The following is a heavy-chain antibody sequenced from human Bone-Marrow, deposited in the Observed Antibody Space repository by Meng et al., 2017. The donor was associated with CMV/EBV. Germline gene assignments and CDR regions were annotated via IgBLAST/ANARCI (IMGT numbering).Heavy chain of an antibody. CDR2: IIPILGIA. V-gene: IGHV1-69*10. D-gene: IGHD2-2*01. CDR1: GGTFSSYA. Sequence: SVKVSCKASGGTFSSYAISWVRQAPGQGLEWMGGIIPILGIANYAQKFQGRVTITADKSTSTAYMELSSLRSEDTAVYYCAKEGYCSSTSCLSYYGMDVWGQGTTVTVSS. CDR3: AKEGYCSSTSCLSYYGMDV. J-gene: IGHJ6*02.